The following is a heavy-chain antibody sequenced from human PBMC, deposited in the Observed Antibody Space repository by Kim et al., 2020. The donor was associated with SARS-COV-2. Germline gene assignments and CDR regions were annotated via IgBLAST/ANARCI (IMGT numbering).Heavy chain of an antibody. D-gene: IGHD5-18*01. CDR2: IWFDGSND. V-gene: IGHV3-33*01. J-gene: IGHJ5*02. Sequence: GGSLRLSCAASGFTFRNYGMHWVRQAPGKGLEWVALIWFDGSNDYYIDSVKGRFTISRDNSKNTLYLQMNSLRREDTAVYYCARDFGHSYGFYNYFDPWGQGALVTVSS. CDR1: GFTFRNYG. CDR3: ARDFGHSYGFYNYFDP.